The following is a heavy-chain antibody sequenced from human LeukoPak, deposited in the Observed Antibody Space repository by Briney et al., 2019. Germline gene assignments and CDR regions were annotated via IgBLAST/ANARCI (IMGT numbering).Heavy chain of an antibody. V-gene: IGHV3-30*18. D-gene: IGHD6-13*01. CDR1: GFTFRTHG. J-gene: IGHJ4*02. Sequence: GGSLRLSCAASGFTFRTHGMHWVRQAPGKGLEWVAVISYDGTNKYYGDSVKDRFTISRDNSKNTLYLQMNSLRADDTAVYYCAKGGGSNWFSPLDYWGQGTLVTVSS. CDR2: ISYDGTNK. CDR3: AKGGGSNWFSPLDY.